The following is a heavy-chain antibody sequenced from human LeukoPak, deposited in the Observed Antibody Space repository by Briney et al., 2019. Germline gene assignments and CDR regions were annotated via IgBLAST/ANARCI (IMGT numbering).Heavy chain of an antibody. V-gene: IGHV3-21*01. CDR2: ISSSSSYI. CDR3: VRDRAEGRAWVEFDP. Sequence: AGGSLRLSCAAYELTFEYFAMTWVRQAPGRGLEWVSSISSSSSYIYYADSVKGRFTISRDNAKNSLYLQMNNLRVEDTAVYYCVRDRAEGRAWVEFDPWGQGILVTVSS. J-gene: IGHJ5*02. CDR1: ELTFEYFA.